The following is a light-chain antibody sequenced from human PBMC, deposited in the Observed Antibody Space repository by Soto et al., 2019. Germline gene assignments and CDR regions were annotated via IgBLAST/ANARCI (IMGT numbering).Light chain of an antibody. CDR3: CSYAGSYTWV. CDR2: AVT. CDR1: SSDVGGYEY. Sequence: QSALTQPPSASGSPGQSVAISCTGTSSDVGGYEYVSWYQQYPGKAPKLMIYAVTRRPSGVPDRFSGSKSGNTASLTISGLQAEDEADYYCCSYAGSYTWVFGGGTQLTVL. J-gene: IGLJ7*01. V-gene: IGLV2-11*01.